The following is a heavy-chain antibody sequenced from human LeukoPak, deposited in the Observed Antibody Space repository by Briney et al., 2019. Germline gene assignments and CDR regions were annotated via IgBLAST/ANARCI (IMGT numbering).Heavy chain of an antibody. CDR3: ARGPVGSGWYNWFDP. CDR1: GFTFSSYG. J-gene: IGHJ5*02. V-gene: IGHV3-30*03. Sequence: GGSLRLSCAASGFTFSSYGIHWVRQAPGKGLEWVAVISYDGSNKYYADSVKGRFTISRDNSKNTLYLQMNSLRAEDTAVYYCARGPVGSGWYNWFDPWGQGTLVTVSS. CDR2: ISYDGSNK. D-gene: IGHD6-19*01.